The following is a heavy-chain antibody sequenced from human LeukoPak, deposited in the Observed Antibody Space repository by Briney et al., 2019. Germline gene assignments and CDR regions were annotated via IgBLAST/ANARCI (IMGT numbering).Heavy chain of an antibody. V-gene: IGHV4-31*03. CDR2: IYYSGST. Sequence: PSETLSLTCTVSGGSISSSGYYWSWIRQHPGKGLEWIGYIYYSGSTYYNPSLKSRVTISVDTSKNQFSLKLSSVTAADTAVYYCARVWDYDYVWGRPGGDAFDIWGQGTMVTVSS. CDR3: ARVWDYDYVWGRPGGDAFDI. CDR1: GGSISSSGYY. D-gene: IGHD3-16*01. J-gene: IGHJ3*02.